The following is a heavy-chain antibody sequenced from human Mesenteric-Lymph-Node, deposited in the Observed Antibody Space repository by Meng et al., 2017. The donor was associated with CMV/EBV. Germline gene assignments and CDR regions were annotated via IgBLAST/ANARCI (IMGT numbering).Heavy chain of an antibody. CDR1: GSTFPSYA. CDR3: ARVPSPYSGYDF. D-gene: IGHD5-12*01. J-gene: IGHJ4*02. CDR2: INAGNDNT. V-gene: IGHV1-3*01. Sequence: CKASGSTFPSYAMHWVRQAPGQRLEWMGWINAGNDNTKSSQKFQSRVTITRDTSASTAYMELSSLRSEDTAVYYCARVPSPYSGYDFWGQGTLVTVSS.